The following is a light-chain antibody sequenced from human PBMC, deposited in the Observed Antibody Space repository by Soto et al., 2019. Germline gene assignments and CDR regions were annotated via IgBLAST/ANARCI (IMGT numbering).Light chain of an antibody. CDR2: STY. CDR1: QYVSSTY. V-gene: IGKV3-20*01. J-gene: IGKJ2*01. Sequence: EIVLTQSPGTLSLSPGERATLSCRASQYVSSTYFAWYQQRPGQAPRLLIYSTYSRATGIPDRFSGGGSGTDFTLTISRLEPEDSAVYYCHQYNGSPPYTFGQGTKLDIK. CDR3: HQYNGSPPYT.